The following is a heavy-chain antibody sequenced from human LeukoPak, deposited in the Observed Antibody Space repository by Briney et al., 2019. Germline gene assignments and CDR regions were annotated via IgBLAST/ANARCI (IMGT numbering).Heavy chain of an antibody. J-gene: IGHJ5*02. V-gene: IGHV1-8*01. CDR2: MNPNSGNT. D-gene: IGHD6-19*01. Sequence: GASVKVSCKASGYTFTSYDINWVRQATGQGLEWMGWMNPNSGNTGYAQKFQGRVTMTRNTSISTAYMELSSLRSEDTAVYYCARGGRVAAGLAGLFDPWGQGTLVTVSS. CDR1: GYTFTSYD. CDR3: ARGGRVAAGLAGLFDP.